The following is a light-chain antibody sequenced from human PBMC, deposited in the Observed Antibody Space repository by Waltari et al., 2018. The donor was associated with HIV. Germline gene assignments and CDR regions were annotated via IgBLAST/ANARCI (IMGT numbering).Light chain of an antibody. CDR1: SSNIGADYD. V-gene: IGLV1-40*01. Sequence: QSVLTQPPSVSGAPGQRVTISCTGGSSNIGADYDVHWYQQIPGTAPKLLISGNKNGPAGAPDRVAASKSGASASLAITGLQAEDEADYFCQSYDRSLSASVVFGGGTKLTVL. CDR3: QSYDRSLSASVV. CDR2: GNK. J-gene: IGLJ2*01.